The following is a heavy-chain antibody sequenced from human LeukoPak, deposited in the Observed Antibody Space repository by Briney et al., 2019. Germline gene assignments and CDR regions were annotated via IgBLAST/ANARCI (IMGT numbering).Heavy chain of an antibody. CDR3: ATVVVITTDAFDI. CDR2: ISSSSSTI. D-gene: IGHD3-22*01. Sequence: GGSLRLSCAASGFTFSSYSMNWVRQAPGKGLELVSYISSSSSTIYYADSVKGRFTISRDNAKNSLYLQMNSLRAEDTAVYYCATVVVITTDAFDIWGQGTMVTVSS. J-gene: IGHJ3*02. CDR1: GFTFSSYS. V-gene: IGHV3-48*01.